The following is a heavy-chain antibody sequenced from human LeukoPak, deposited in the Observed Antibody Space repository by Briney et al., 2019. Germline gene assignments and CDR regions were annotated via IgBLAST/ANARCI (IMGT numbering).Heavy chain of an antibody. Sequence: PSETLSLTCTVSGVSISSSSYYWGWIRQPPGKGLGRIGSIYYSGSTYYNPSLKSRVTISVDTSKNQFSLKLSSVTAADTAVYYCARRCLLLPYWYFDLWGRGTLVTVSS. D-gene: IGHD3-22*01. CDR1: GVSISSSSYY. V-gene: IGHV4-39*01. CDR2: IYYSGST. J-gene: IGHJ2*01. CDR3: ARRCLLLPYWYFDL.